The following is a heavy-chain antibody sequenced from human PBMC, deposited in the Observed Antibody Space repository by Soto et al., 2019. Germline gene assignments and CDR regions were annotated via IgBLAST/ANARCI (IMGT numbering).Heavy chain of an antibody. CDR3: AKGTAAMDV. D-gene: IGHD2-2*01. CDR1: GFTFSSFG. CDR2: ISGSGGYT. Sequence: GGSLRLSCAASGFTFSSFGMSWVRQAPGKGLEWVSGISGSGGYTNYADSVKGRFTMSRDNSNNTVYVQMKSLRAEDTAVYYCAKGTAAMDVWGKGTTVTVSS. J-gene: IGHJ6*03. V-gene: IGHV3-23*01.